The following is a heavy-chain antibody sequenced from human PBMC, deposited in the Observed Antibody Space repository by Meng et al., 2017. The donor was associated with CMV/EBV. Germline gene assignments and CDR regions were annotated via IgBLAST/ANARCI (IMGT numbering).Heavy chain of an antibody. J-gene: IGHJ5*02. V-gene: IGHV5-10-1*01. CDR3: ARQTKGSSWYDRGNWFDP. CDR2: IDPSDSYT. Sequence: FTSYWISWVRQLPGKGLEWMGRIDPSDSYTNYSPSFQGHVTISADKSISTAYLQWSSLKASDTAMYYCARQTKGSSWYDRGNWFDPWGQGTLVTVSS. CDR1: FTSYW. D-gene: IGHD6-13*01.